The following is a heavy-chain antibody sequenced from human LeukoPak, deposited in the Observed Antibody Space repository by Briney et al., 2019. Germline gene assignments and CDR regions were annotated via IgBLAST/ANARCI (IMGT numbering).Heavy chain of an antibody. CDR1: GGSISSGSSY. Sequence: SQTLSLTCTVSGGSISSGSSYWSWIRQPAGKGLEWIGRIYTSGSTNYHPSLKSRVTISVDTSKNQFSLKLSSVTAADTAVYYCARVSYDFSYYYMDVWGKGTTVTVSS. CDR3: ARVSYDFSYYYMDV. J-gene: IGHJ6*03. CDR2: IYTSGST. D-gene: IGHD3-3*01. V-gene: IGHV4-61*02.